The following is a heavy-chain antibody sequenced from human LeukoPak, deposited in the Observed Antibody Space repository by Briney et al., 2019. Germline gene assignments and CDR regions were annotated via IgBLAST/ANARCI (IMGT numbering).Heavy chain of an antibody. J-gene: IGHJ4*02. D-gene: IGHD3-10*01. Sequence: GGSLRLSCPASGFTFSSYAMSWVRQAPGKGLEWVSAISYSDGTTYYADSVKGRFTISRDNSKNTLYLQMNSLRAEDTALYYCAKPATFSGYYFDYWGQGTLVTVSS. CDR2: ISYSDGTT. V-gene: IGHV3-23*01. CDR3: AKPATFSGYYFDY. CDR1: GFTFSSYA.